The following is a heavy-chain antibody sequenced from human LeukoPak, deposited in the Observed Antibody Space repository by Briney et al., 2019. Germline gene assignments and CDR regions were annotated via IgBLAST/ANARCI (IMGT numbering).Heavy chain of an antibody. Sequence: GGSLRLSCAASGFXVSSNYMSWVRQAPGKGLEWGSVIYSGGSTYYADSVKGRFTISRDNSKNTLYLQMNSLRAEDTAVYYCAREDIVVVPAAKEDYYYYGMDVWGQGTTVTVSS. CDR1: GFXVSSNY. CDR2: IYSGGST. D-gene: IGHD2-2*01. V-gene: IGHV3-53*01. CDR3: AREDIVVVPAAKEDYYYYGMDV. J-gene: IGHJ6*02.